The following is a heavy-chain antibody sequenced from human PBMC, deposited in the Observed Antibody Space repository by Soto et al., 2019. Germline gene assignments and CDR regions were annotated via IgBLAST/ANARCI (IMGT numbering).Heavy chain of an antibody. J-gene: IGHJ3*02. D-gene: IGHD1-7*01. CDR1: GFTFSSYA. CDR3: AKGNSWSPALVLDI. CDR2: ISGSGGST. V-gene: IGHV3-23*01. Sequence: GGSLRLSCAAPGFTFSSYAMNWVRQAPGKGLEWVSAISGSGGSTYYADSVKGRFTISRDSSKNTLYLQMNSLRAEDTAVYYCAKGNSWSPALVLDIWGQGTMVTVSS.